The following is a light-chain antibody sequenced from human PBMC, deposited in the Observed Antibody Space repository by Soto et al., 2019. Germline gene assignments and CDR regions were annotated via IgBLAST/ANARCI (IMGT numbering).Light chain of an antibody. CDR3: QQRSNWPST. J-gene: IGKJ4*01. CDR1: QSVSSY. CDR2: DAS. V-gene: IGKV3-11*01. Sequence: EIVLTQSPATLSLSPGERAALSCRASQSVSSYLAWYQQKPGQAPRLLIYDASKRAHGIPARFTGSGSGTDFTLTISSLEPEDFAVYFCQQRSNWPSTFCGGTKVEI.